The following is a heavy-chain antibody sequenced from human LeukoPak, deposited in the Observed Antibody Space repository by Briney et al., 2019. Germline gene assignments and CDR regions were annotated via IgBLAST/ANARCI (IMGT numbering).Heavy chain of an antibody. V-gene: IGHV1-2*02. Sequence: ASVKVSCKASGYTFTNYYMHWVRQAPGQGLEWMGWINPNSGGTNYAQKFQGRVTMTRDTSISTAYMELSRLRSDDTAVYYCARSDSYGYAFDIWGQGTMVTVSS. CDR2: INPNSGGT. D-gene: IGHD5-18*01. CDR1: GYTFTNYY. J-gene: IGHJ3*02. CDR3: ARSDSYGYAFDI.